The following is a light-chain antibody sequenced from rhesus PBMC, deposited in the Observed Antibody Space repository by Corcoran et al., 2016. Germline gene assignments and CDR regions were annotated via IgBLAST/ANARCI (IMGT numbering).Light chain of an antibody. CDR1: QSLVHSDGKTS. CDR3: MQGTHWPPYS. V-gene: IGKV2S9*01. CDR2: QVS. Sequence: DVVMTQSPLSLPVTLGQPASISCRSSQSLVHSDGKTSLNWLQQKPGQPPRRLIYQVSKRDSGVPERFSGSVAGTDFTLKIRRVEAEDVGVYYCMQGTHWPPYSFVQGTKVEIK. J-gene: IGKJ2*01.